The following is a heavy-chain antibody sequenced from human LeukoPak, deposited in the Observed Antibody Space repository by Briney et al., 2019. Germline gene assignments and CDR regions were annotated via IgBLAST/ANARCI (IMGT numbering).Heavy chain of an antibody. Sequence: GGSLRLSCAASGFTFSSYGMHWVRQAPGKGLEWVAVIWYDGSNKYYADSVKGRFTIPRDNSKNTLYLQMNSLRAEDAAVYYCAKDPRGSYSRDYYYYMDVWGKGTTVTVSS. D-gene: IGHD1-26*01. J-gene: IGHJ6*03. CDR1: GFTFSSYG. V-gene: IGHV3-33*06. CDR3: AKDPRGSYSRDYYYYMDV. CDR2: IWYDGSNK.